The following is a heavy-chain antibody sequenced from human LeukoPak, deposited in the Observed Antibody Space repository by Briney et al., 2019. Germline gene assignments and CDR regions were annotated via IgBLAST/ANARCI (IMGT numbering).Heavy chain of an antibody. Sequence: GGSLRLSCAASGFTFSSYSMNWVRQAPGKGLEWVSSISSSSSYIYYADSVKGRFTISRDNSKNTLYLQMNSLRAEDTAVYYCASRAGGTGYWGQGTLVTVSS. J-gene: IGHJ4*02. CDR1: GFTFSSYS. V-gene: IGHV3-21*04. CDR2: ISSSSSYI. D-gene: IGHD2-15*01. CDR3: ASRAGGTGY.